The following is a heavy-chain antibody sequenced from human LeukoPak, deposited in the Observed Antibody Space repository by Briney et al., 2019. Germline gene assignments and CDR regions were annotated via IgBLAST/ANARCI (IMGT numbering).Heavy chain of an antibody. J-gene: IGHJ2*01. CDR3: ACPNPPDRGWYFDL. CDR2: IYYSGST. Sequence: PSETLSLTCTVSGGSLSSHYWSWIRQPPGKGLEWIGYIYYSGSTNYNPSLKSRVTISVDTSKNQFSLKLSSVTAADTAVYYCACPNPPDRGWYFDLWGRGTLVTVSS. D-gene: IGHD1-14*01. CDR1: GGSLSSHY. V-gene: IGHV4-59*11.